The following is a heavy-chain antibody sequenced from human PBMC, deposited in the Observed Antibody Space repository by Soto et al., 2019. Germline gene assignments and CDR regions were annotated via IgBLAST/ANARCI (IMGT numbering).Heavy chain of an antibody. CDR1: GGTFANFI. Sequence: QVQLVQSGAEVKEPGSSVRVSCKASGGTFANFIMNWVRQTPGQGLEWMGGIVPMFGTPTYAEKFKGRVTISATGSTSTDYMELTSLRSEDTAVYYCARNGTYSSSLSQYSGMDVWGQVTTVNVS. CDR3: ARNGTYSSSLSQYSGMDV. V-gene: IGHV1-69*01. CDR2: IVPMFGTP. D-gene: IGHD6-6*01. J-gene: IGHJ6*02.